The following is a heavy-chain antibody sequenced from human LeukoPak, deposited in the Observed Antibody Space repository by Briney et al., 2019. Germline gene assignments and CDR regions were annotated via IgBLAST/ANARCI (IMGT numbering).Heavy chain of an antibody. D-gene: IGHD6-19*01. Sequence: PSETLSLTCSVSGGSISSSSYFWGWIRQPPGKGLEWIASVHYSGSTYYNPSLKSRLTISVDTSKNQFSLKLSSVTAADTAVYYCARHLSSGWYLGWFDPWGQGTLVTVSS. V-gene: IGHV4-39*01. CDR3: ARHLSSGWYLGWFDP. J-gene: IGHJ5*02. CDR1: GGSISSSSYF. CDR2: VHYSGST.